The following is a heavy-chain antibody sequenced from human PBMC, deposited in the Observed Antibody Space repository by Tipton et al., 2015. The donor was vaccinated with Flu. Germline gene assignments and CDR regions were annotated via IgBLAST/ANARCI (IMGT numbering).Heavy chain of an antibody. CDR2: IHYTGGT. Sequence: TLSLTCTVSGVSISKTYWAWIRQSPGKGLEWIGYIHYTGGTNYSPSLKSRVTISVDTSKNQFSLRLNSVTAADTAVYYCARHGGITISGVVNWDAFDMWGQGTMVTVSS. J-gene: IGHJ3*02. CDR3: ARHGGITISGVVNWDAFDM. D-gene: IGHD3-3*01. CDR1: GVSISKTY. V-gene: IGHV4-59*08.